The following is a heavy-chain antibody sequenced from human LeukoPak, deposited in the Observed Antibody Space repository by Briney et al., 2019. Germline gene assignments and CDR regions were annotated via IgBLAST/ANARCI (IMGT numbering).Heavy chain of an antibody. CDR2: MNPDSGNT. Sequence: ASVKVSCKASGGTFNNSAISWVRQATGQGLEWMGWMNPDSGNTGYAQKFQGRVTITRNTPISTAYMELSSLRSEDTAVYYCARGKRRDGYNYYYWGQGTLVTVSS. V-gene: IGHV1-8*03. J-gene: IGHJ4*02. CDR3: ARGKRRDGYNYYY. CDR1: GGTFNNSA. D-gene: IGHD5-24*01.